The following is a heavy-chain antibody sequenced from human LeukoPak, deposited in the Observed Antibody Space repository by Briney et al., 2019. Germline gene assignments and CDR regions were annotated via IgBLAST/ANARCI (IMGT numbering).Heavy chain of an antibody. CDR2: IIPISGTT. V-gene: IGHV1-69*15. D-gene: IGHD1-26*01. CDR3: ARKLRLGGNWFDP. CDR1: GGTFTTYA. J-gene: IGHJ5*02. Sequence: SVKVSCKTSGGTFTTYAITWVRKAPGQGLEWMGKIIPISGTTNYAQKFQGRVTFTADESTSTAYMELSSLRSEDTALYYCARKLRLGGNWFDPWGQGTLVTVSS.